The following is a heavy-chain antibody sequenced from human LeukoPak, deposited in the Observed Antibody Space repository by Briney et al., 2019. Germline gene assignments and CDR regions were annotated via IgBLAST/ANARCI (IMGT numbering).Heavy chain of an antibody. V-gene: IGHV3-48*03. J-gene: IGHJ6*03. D-gene: IGHD2-2*01. CDR3: ATSTSRGPYYYYMDV. CDR1: GFTFSSYE. CDR2: ISSSGSTI. Sequence: PGGSLRLSCAASGFTFSSYEMNWVRQAPGKGLEWVSYISSSGSTIYYADSVKGRFTISRDNAKNSLYLQMNSLRAEDTAVYYCATSTSRGPYYYYMDVWGKGTTVTVSS.